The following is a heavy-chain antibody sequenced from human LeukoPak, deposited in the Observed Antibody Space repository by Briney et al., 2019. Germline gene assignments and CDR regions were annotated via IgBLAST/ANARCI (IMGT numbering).Heavy chain of an antibody. CDR1: GGSFSGYY. CDR3: ASLRRGELYSLGY. V-gene: IGHV4-34*01. D-gene: IGHD3-16*01. J-gene: IGHJ4*02. CDR2: INHSGST. Sequence: SETLSLTCAVYGGSFSGYYWSWIRQPPGKGLEWIGEINHSGSTNYNPSLKRRVTTSVATSKNQFSLKLSSVTAADTAVYYCASLRRGELYSLGYWGQGTLVTVSS.